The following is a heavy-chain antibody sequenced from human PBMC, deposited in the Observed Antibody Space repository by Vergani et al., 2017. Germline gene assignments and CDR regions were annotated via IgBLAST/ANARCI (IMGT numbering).Heavy chain of an antibody. D-gene: IGHD3-16*01. CDR3: ASGKYYSDSTSHFRGRYFDV. J-gene: IGHJ2*01. V-gene: IGHV4-39*01. Sequence: QMQLQESGPGLVKASETLSLTCTVSGDSIISSSYYWGWIRPPPGKGLEWIGSIYNSGNGDTSSSLKSSVIISANTSKNQFSLRLTSVTAADTAVYYCASGKYYSDSTSHFRGRYFDVWGRGTLVTVPS. CDR2: IYNSGNG. CDR1: GDSIISSSYY.